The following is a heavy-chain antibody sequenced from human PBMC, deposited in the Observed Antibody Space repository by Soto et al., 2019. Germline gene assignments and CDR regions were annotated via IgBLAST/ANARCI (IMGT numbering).Heavy chain of an antibody. J-gene: IGHJ4*02. Sequence: QVQLVESGGGVVQPGRSLRLSCAASGFTFSSYGMHWVRQAPGKGLEWVAGIWYDGSNKYYADSVKVRFTISRDNSKNTLYLQMNSLRAEDTAVYYCARARFISVATLDYFDYWGQGTLVTVSS. CDR2: IWYDGSNK. CDR1: GFTFSSYG. D-gene: IGHD6-19*01. CDR3: ARARFISVATLDYFDY. V-gene: IGHV3-33*01.